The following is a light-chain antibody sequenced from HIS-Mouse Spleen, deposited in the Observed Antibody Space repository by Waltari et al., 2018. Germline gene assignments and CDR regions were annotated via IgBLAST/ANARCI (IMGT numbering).Light chain of an antibody. V-gene: IGLV3-19*01. CDR2: GKN. CDR1: SLRSYY. CDR3: NSRDSSGNHVV. Sequence: SSELTQDPSVSVALGQPVRITCQGDSLRSYYASWYQQKPGQAPVLVIYGKNNRPSGIPDRFSGSSSGNTASLTITGAQAEDEADYYRNSRDSSGNHVVFGGGTKLTVL. J-gene: IGLJ2*01.